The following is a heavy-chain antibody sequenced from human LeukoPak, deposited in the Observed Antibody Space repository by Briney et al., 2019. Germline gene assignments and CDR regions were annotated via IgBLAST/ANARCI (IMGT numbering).Heavy chain of an antibody. J-gene: IGHJ4*02. CDR1: GFTFSSYW. V-gene: IGHV3-7*01. CDR3: ARDGVAELMSALDY. Sequence: GGSLRLSCVASGFTFSSYWATWVRQAPGKGLEWVANIDPDGSHQYYVDSVKGRLTISKDNAKNSLYLQMNSLRAEDTAVYYCARDGVAELMSALDYWGQGILVTVSS. CDR2: IDPDGSHQ. D-gene: IGHD1-26*01.